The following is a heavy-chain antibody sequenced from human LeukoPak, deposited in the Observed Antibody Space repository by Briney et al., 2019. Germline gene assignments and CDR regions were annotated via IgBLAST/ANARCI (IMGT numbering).Heavy chain of an antibody. D-gene: IGHD4-17*01. CDR1: GYSISSGYY. CDR3: AREMDYGYGGFDY. J-gene: IGHJ4*02. CDR2: IYHSGST. Sequence: SETLSLTCTVSGYSISSGYYWGWIRQPPGKGLEWIGSIYHSGSTYYNPSLKSRVTISVDTSKNQFSLKLSSVTAADTAVYYCAREMDYGYGGFDYWGQGTLVTVPS. V-gene: IGHV4-38-2*02.